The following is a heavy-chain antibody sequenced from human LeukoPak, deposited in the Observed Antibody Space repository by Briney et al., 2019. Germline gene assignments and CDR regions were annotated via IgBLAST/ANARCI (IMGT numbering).Heavy chain of an antibody. Sequence: GGSLRLSCSAAGFTFSAYAMHWVRQAPGEGLECVSGISSNGGSTYYADSVKGRFIISRDNSKNTLYLQMSSLRAEDTAVCYCVRSYYYDSSGHGFDYWGQGTLVTVSS. CDR1: GFTFSAYA. CDR2: ISSNGGST. D-gene: IGHD3-22*01. J-gene: IGHJ4*02. V-gene: IGHV3-64D*06. CDR3: VRSYYYDSSGHGFDY.